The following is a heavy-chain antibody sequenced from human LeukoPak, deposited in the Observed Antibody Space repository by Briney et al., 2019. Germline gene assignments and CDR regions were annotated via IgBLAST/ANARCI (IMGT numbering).Heavy chain of an antibody. V-gene: IGHV1-46*01. CDR1: GYTFTSYY. CDR3: ARATPSRYFDY. Sequence: ASVKVSCKASGYTFTSYYMHWVRQAPEQGLKWMGIINPSGGSTSYAQKFQGRVTMTRDTSTSTIYMELSSLRSEDTAVYYCARATPSRYFDYWGQGTLVTVSS. CDR2: INPSGGST. J-gene: IGHJ4*02. D-gene: IGHD2-15*01.